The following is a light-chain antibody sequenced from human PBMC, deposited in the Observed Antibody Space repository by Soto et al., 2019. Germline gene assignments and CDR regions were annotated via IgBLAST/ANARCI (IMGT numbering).Light chain of an antibody. J-gene: IGKJ4*01. CDR1: QGISSY. Sequence: DIQLTQSPSFLSASVGDRVTITCRASQGISSYLAWYQQKPGTAPKFLVSAASTVQGGAPSRFSGGGSGTEFTLTISSLQPDDSATYYCQQLNNYPVTFGGGTKLDIK. CDR2: AAS. CDR3: QQLNNYPVT. V-gene: IGKV1-9*01.